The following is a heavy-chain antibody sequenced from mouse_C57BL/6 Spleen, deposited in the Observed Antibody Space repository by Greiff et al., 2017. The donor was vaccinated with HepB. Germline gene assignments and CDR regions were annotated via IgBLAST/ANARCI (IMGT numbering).Heavy chain of an antibody. Sequence: EVNVVESGGGLVKPGGSLKLSCAASGFTFSSYTMSWVRQTPEKRLEWVATISGGGGNTYYPDSVKGRFTISRDNAKNTLYLQMSSLRSEDTALYYCARQRVSLDYWGQGTTLTVSS. V-gene: IGHV5-9*01. J-gene: IGHJ2*01. CDR3: ARQRVSLDY. CDR2: ISGGGGNT. D-gene: IGHD6-2*01. CDR1: GFTFSSYT.